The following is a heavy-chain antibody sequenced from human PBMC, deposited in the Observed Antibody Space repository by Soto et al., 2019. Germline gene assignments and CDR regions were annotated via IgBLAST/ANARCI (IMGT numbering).Heavy chain of an antibody. CDR3: ARSKGAAPKNWFDS. V-gene: IGHV4-59*01. D-gene: IGHD6-13*01. CDR1: AGSISSYY. CDR2: IYYTGIT. Sequence: PSVTLSLTCAGAAGSISSYYWSWPRLPKGKGLEWIGYIYYTGITNYNPALKSRVTVSVDTSKNHFSLKLSSVTAADTAVYYCARSKGAAPKNWFDSWGQGTLVTVS. J-gene: IGHJ5*01.